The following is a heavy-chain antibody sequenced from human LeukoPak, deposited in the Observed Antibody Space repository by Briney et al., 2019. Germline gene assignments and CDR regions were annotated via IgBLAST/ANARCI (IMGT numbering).Heavy chain of an antibody. CDR1: GGSFSGYY. CDR2: INHSGST. D-gene: IGHD6-6*01. Sequence: PSETLSLTCAVYGGSFSGYYWSWIRQPPGKGLEWIGEINHSGSTNYNPSLKSRVTISVDTSKNQFSLKLSSVTAADTAVYYCARVARYLDYWGQGTLVTVSS. J-gene: IGHJ4*02. CDR3: ARVARYLDY. V-gene: IGHV4-34*01.